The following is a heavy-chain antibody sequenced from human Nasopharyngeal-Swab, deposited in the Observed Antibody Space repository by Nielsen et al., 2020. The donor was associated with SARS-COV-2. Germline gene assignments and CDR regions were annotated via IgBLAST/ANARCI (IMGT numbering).Heavy chain of an antibody. J-gene: IGHJ4*02. CDR2: IIPIFGTA. D-gene: IGHD2-15*01. Sequence: SVKVSCKASGGTFSSYAISWVRQAPGQGLEWMGGIIPIFGTANYAQKFQGRVTITADESTSTAYMELSRLRSDDTAVYYCARVGNSGYCSGGSCYSLNYWGQGTLVTVSS. CDR1: GGTFSSYA. CDR3: ARVGNSGYCSGGSCYSLNY. V-gene: IGHV1-69*13.